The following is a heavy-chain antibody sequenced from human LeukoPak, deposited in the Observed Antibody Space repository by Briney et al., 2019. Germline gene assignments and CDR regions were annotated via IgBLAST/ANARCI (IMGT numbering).Heavy chain of an antibody. J-gene: IGHJ4*02. Sequence: SETLSLTCSVSGGSISPYYWSWIRQPPGKGLEWIGYVSYRGHTNYNPSLESRVTISVDTSKNQFSLKLSSVTAADTAVYYCARADYDILTGYYHLDYWGQGTLVTVSS. D-gene: IGHD3-9*01. V-gene: IGHV4-59*08. CDR3: ARADYDILTGYYHLDY. CDR1: GGSISPYY. CDR2: VSYRGHT.